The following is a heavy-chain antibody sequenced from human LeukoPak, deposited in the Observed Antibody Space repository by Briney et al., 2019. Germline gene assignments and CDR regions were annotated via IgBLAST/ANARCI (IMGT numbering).Heavy chain of an antibody. J-gene: IGHJ4*02. CDR2: ISGSGGST. CDR1: EFTFSSYG. Sequence: GGSLRLSCAASEFTFSSYGMSWVRQAPGKGLEWVSSISGSGGSTQYADSVQGRFTISRDNAKNSLYLQMNSLRAEDTALYYCAKDIGGRSDSSHHYFDYWGQGTLVTVSS. D-gene: IGHD6-13*01. CDR3: AKDIGGRSDSSHHYFDY. V-gene: IGHV3-23*01.